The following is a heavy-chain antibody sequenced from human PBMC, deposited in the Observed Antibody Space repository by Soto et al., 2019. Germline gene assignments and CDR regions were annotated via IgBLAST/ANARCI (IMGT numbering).Heavy chain of an antibody. CDR2: VHYSGSV. CDR1: GGSISFDHYH. D-gene: IGHD2-21*02. J-gene: IGHJ6*02. V-gene: IGHV4-30-4*01. Sequence: QVQLQQSGPGLVKPSQTLSLTCTVSGGSISFDHYHWTWIRQPPGKGLEWIGYVHYSGSVLYNPSLQTRVSISVDTSKNQFSLKLSAVTAADTAVYFSAREDDGGDRDYYGLDVWGQGTTVTVSS. CDR3: AREDDGGDRDYYGLDV.